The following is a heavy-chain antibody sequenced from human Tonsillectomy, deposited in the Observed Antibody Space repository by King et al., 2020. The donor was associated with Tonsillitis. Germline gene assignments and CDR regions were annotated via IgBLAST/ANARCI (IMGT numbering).Heavy chain of an antibody. Sequence: QLQESGPGLVKPSETLSLTCTVSGGSISSSSYYWGWIRQPPGKGLEWIGSIYYSGSTYYNPSLKSRVTISVDTSKNQSSLKLRSVTAADTAVYYCARQTGYSSSWYFLDYWGQGTLVTVSS. CDR3: ARQTGYSSSWYFLDY. CDR2: IYYSGST. J-gene: IGHJ4*02. D-gene: IGHD6-13*01. CDR1: GGSISSSSYY. V-gene: IGHV4-39*07.